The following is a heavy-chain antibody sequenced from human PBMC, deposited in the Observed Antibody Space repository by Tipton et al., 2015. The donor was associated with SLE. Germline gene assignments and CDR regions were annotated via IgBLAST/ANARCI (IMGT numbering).Heavy chain of an antibody. Sequence: SLRLSCAASGFTFSSYAMSWVRQAPGKGLEWVSAISGSGGSTYYADSVKGRFTISRDNAKNSLYLQMNSLRAEDTAVYFCARLNSSPAFPHYYYYMDVWGKGTTATVSS. V-gene: IGHV3-23*01. D-gene: IGHD6-13*01. CDR1: GFTFSSYA. CDR3: ARLNSSPAFPHYYYYMDV. CDR2: ISGSGGST. J-gene: IGHJ6*03.